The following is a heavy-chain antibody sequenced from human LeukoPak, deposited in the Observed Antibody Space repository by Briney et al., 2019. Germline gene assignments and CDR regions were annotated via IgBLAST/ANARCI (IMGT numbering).Heavy chain of an antibody. D-gene: IGHD3-22*01. J-gene: IGHJ4*02. CDR2: INHSGST. V-gene: IGHV4-34*01. Sequence: SETLSLTCAVYGGSFSGYYWSWIRQPPGKGLEWIGEINHSGSTNYNPSLKSRVTMSVDTSKNQFSLKLSSVTAADTAVYYCASSPLYYYDSSGYYSYWGQGTLVTVSS. CDR1: GGSFSGYY. CDR3: ASSPLYYYDSSGYYSY.